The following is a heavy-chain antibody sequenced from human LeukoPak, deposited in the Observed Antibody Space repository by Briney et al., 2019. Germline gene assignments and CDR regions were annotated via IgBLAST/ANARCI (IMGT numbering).Heavy chain of an antibody. Sequence: PGGSLRLSCAASGFTFSSYSMNWVRQAPGKGLEWVSYISSSSSSTIYYADSVKGRFTISRDNAKNSLYLQMNSLRAEDTAVYYCANEDIWFGELVWGQGTLVTVSS. CDR2: ISSSSSSTI. J-gene: IGHJ4*02. CDR1: GFTFSSYS. CDR3: ANEDIWFGELV. D-gene: IGHD3-10*01. V-gene: IGHV3-48*04.